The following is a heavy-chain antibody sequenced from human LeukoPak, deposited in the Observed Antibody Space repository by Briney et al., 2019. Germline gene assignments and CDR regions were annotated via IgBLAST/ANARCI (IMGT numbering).Heavy chain of an antibody. V-gene: IGHV4-4*02. CDR3: AISSYYRVWFDP. J-gene: IGHJ5*02. D-gene: IGHD6-6*01. CDR1: GTSISGSDW. CDR2: IYHNGNT. Sequence: SETLSLTCVVSGTSISGSDWWSWVRQPPGKGLEWIGEIYHNGNTNYNPSLKSRVTISVDKSKNQFSLMLTSVTAADTAVYYCAISSYYRVWFDPWGQGTLVTVSS.